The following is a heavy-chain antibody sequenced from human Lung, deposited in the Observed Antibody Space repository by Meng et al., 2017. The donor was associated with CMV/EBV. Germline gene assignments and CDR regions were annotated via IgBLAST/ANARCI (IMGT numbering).Heavy chain of an antibody. CDR1: GFTFSNIA. CDR2: ISNTGGNT. J-gene: IGHJ4*02. V-gene: IGHV3-23*01. D-gene: IGHD1-26*01. CDR3: AKFRGGIYYVYYFDY. Sequence: GGSLRLXCAASGFTFSNIAMAWVRQAPGKGLEWVSGISNTGGNTYYADSVKGRFTISRDNSKNTLYLQMNSLRAEDTAVYYCAKFRGGIYYVYYFDYWGQGNXV.